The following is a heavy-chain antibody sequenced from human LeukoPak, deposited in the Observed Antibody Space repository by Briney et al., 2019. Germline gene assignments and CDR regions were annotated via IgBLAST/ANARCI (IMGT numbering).Heavy chain of an antibody. Sequence: ASVKVSCKASGYTFTSYYMHWVRQAPGQGLEWMGIINPSGGSTSYAQKFQGRVTMTRDMSTSTVYMELSSLRSEDTAVYYCARDRSLIAVYYYFDYWGQGTLVTVSS. V-gene: IGHV1-46*01. J-gene: IGHJ4*02. CDR3: ARDRSLIAVYYYFDY. CDR2: INPSGGST. CDR1: GYTFTSYY. D-gene: IGHD6-19*01.